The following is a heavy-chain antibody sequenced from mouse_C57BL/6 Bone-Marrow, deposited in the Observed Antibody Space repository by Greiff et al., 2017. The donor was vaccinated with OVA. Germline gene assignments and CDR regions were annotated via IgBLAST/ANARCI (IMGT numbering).Heavy chain of an antibody. CDR2: IDPSASYT. CDR1: GYTFTSYW. Sequence: QVQLQQPGAELVMPGASVKLSCKASGYTFTSYWMHWVKQRPGQGLEWIGEIDPSASYTNYNQKFKGKSTLTVDKSSSTAYMQLSSLKSEDSAVYYCARRIYDCGSSYFDYWGQGTTLTVSS. CDR3: ARRIYDCGSSYFDY. D-gene: IGHD1-1*01. J-gene: IGHJ2*01. V-gene: IGHV1-69*01.